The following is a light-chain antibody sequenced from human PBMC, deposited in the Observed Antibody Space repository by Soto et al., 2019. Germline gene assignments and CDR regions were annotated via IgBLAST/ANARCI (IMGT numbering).Light chain of an antibody. CDR3: QVWDSSSDHVV. CDR1: NIGSKS. CDR2: YDY. Sequence: SYELTQPPSVSVAPGKTARITCGGNNIGSKSVHWYQQKPGQAPMLVIYYDYDRPSGIPERFSGSKSGNTATLTISRVEAGDEADYYCQVWDSSSDHVVFGGGTKLTVL. J-gene: IGLJ2*01. V-gene: IGLV3-21*04.